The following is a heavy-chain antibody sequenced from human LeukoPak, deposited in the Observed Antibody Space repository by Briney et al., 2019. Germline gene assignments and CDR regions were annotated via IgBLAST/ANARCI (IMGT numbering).Heavy chain of an antibody. D-gene: IGHD6-6*01. J-gene: IGHJ6*03. CDR3: ARGVAARRKDGYYMDV. CDR1: GYTFTSYD. V-gene: IGHV1-8*03. CDR2: MNPNSGNT. Sequence: ASVKVSCKASGYTFTSYDINWVRQATGQGPEWMGWMNPNSGNTGYAQKFQGRVTITRNTSISTAYMELSSLRSEDTAVYYCARGVAARRKDGYYMDVWGKGTTVTVSS.